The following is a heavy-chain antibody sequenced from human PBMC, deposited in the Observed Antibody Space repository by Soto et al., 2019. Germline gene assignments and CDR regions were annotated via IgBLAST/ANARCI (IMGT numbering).Heavy chain of an antibody. CDR3: AQDLPSTRTGLYYYYYGMGV. CDR2: ISGSGGST. CDR1: GFTFSSYA. D-gene: IGHD2-2*01. Sequence: GGSLRLSCAASGFTFSSYAMSWVRQAPGKGLEWVSAISGSGGSTYYADSVKGRFTISRDNSKNTLYLQMNSLRAEDTAVYYCAQDLPSTRTGLYYYYYGMGVWGRGTTVTVSS. J-gene: IGHJ6*02. V-gene: IGHV3-23*01.